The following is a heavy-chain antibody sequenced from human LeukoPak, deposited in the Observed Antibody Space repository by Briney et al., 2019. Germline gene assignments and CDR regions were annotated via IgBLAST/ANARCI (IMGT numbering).Heavy chain of an antibody. CDR3: AREELYYGSGSYYYYGMDV. V-gene: IGHV4-30-4*01. D-gene: IGHD3-10*01. CDR1: GGSISSGDYY. J-gene: IGHJ6*04. CDR2: IYYSGST. Sequence: SETLSLTCTVSGGSISSGDYYWSWLRQPPGRGLEWIGYIYYSGSTYYNPSLKSRVTISVDTSKNQFSLKLSSVTAADTAVYYCAREELYYGSGSYYYYGMDVWGKGTTVTVSS.